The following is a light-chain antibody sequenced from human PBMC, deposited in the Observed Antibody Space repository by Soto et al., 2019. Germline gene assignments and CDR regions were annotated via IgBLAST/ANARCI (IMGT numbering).Light chain of an antibody. V-gene: IGKV1-39*01. CDR3: QQYYNSVLS. Sequence: DIQMTQSPSSLSASLGDRVTITVRASKSISNFLNWVQHKPGNAPKVLISAASTLQSGVPPRFSGSESGTDFTLTISSLQPEDSASYYCQQYYNSVLSFGGGTKVDI. CDR1: KSISNF. CDR2: AAS. J-gene: IGKJ4*01.